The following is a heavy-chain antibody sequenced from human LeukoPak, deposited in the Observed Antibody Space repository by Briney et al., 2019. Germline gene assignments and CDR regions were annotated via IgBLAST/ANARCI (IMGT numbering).Heavy chain of an antibody. D-gene: IGHD3-22*01. Sequence: SVKVSCKDSVFTFTSSAMEWVRQARGQRLEWIGWIVVGSGNTNYAQKFQERVTITRDMSTSTAYMELSSLRSEDTAVYYCAADRYDSSGYYHFDYWGQGTLVTVSS. J-gene: IGHJ4*02. CDR3: AADRYDSSGYYHFDY. V-gene: IGHV1-58*02. CDR2: IVVGSGNT. CDR1: VFTFTSSA.